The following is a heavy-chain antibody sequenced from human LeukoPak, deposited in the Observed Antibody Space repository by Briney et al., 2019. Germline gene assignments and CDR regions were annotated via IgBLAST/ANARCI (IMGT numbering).Heavy chain of an antibody. Sequence: PGGSLRLSCAASGFTFSSYAMSWVRQAPGKGLEWVSAISGSGGSTYYAGSVKGRFTISRDNSKNTLYLQMNSLRAEDTAVYYCAKGGYSIAAYYYYYYMDVWGKGTTVTVSS. CDR3: AKGGYSIAAYYYYYYMDV. CDR2: ISGSGGST. CDR1: GFTFSSYA. D-gene: IGHD6-25*01. J-gene: IGHJ6*03. V-gene: IGHV3-23*01.